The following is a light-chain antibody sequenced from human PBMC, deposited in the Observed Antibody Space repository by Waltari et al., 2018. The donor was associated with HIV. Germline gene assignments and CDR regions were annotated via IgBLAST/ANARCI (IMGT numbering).Light chain of an antibody. Sequence: DILISQSPPSLSATPGASASISSWSTECLLHGNNKRNNIDWYVQRPGQTPRLVIYLASSRAAGGAARFECIGSGTNFTLRITKVAPEDVGTYYCLQGLRAPFAFGQGT. J-gene: IGKJ2*01. CDR1: ECLLHGNNKRNN. CDR3: LQGLRAPFA. CDR2: LAS. V-gene: IGKV2-28*01.